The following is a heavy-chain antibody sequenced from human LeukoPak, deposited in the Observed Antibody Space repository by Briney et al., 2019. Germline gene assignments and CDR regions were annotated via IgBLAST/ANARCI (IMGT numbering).Heavy chain of an antibody. CDR1: GFTFSGYS. D-gene: IGHD5-18*01. Sequence: GGSLRLSCVASGFTFSGYSMHWVRQAPGKGLEWVSYISSSSGTIHYADSVKGRFTISRDNSKNTLYLQMNSLRAEDTAVYYCARAAGIQLWSSQWCVFDIWGQGTMVTVSS. V-gene: IGHV3-48*01. CDR3: ARAAGIQLWSSQWCVFDI. J-gene: IGHJ3*02. CDR2: ISSSSGTI.